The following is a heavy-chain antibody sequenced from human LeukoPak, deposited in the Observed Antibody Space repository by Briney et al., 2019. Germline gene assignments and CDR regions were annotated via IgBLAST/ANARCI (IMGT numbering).Heavy chain of an antibody. D-gene: IGHD6-13*01. CDR2: ANGDGSST. CDR3: ARDGIAAVDFDY. CDR1: GFTFSTYW. V-gene: IGHV3-74*01. J-gene: IGHJ4*02. Sequence: GGSLRLSCAASGFTFSTYWMHWVRQAPGKGLVWVSRANGDGSSTNYADSVKGRFTISRDNAKNTLYLQMNSLRAEDTAVYYCARDGIAAVDFDYWGQGILVTVSS.